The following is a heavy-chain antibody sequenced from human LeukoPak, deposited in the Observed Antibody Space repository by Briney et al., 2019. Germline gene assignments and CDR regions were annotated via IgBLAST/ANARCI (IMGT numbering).Heavy chain of an antibody. CDR2: IYPGDSDI. CDR3: ARGLYCSGGSCRFEY. Sequence: GESLKISCEGSGYSFTSSWIGWVRQMPGKGLEWMGIIYPGDSDIRYSPSFQGQVTISADKSITTAYLQWSSLKASDTAIYYCARGLYCSGGSCRFEYWGQGTLVNGSS. CDR1: GYSFTSSW. D-gene: IGHD2-15*01. V-gene: IGHV5-51*01. J-gene: IGHJ4*02.